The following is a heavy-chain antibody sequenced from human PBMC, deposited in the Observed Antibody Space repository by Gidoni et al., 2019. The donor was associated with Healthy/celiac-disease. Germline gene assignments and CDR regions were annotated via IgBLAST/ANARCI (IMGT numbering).Heavy chain of an antibody. CDR2: IYYSGST. CDR3: ARVGGGYYGSVHAFDI. V-gene: IGHV4-31*01. J-gene: IGHJ3*02. Sequence: QVQLQESGPGLVKPSQTLSLTCTVSGCSIRSGGYYWSWIRQHPGKGLEWIGYIYYSGSTYYNLSLKSLVTISVDTSKNQFSLKLSSVTAADTAVYYCARVGGGYYGSVHAFDIWGQGTMVTVSS. CDR1: GCSIRSGGYY. D-gene: IGHD3-10*01.